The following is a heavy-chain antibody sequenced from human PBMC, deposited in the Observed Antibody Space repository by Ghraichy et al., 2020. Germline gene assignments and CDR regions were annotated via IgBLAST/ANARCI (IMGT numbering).Heavy chain of an antibody. D-gene: IGHD6-19*01. J-gene: IGHJ6*02. CDR3: ARGGSAVAGTGYFFGMDV. CDR2: TRDKAKSYTT. Sequence: LSLTCAASGFTFSDHYIDWVRQAPGRGLEWVGRTRDKAKSYTTEYAASVKGRFTISRDDSKNSLYLQMNSLQTEDTAVYFCARGGSAVAGTGYFFGMDVWGQGTTVTVSS. V-gene: IGHV3-72*01. CDR1: GFTFSDHY.